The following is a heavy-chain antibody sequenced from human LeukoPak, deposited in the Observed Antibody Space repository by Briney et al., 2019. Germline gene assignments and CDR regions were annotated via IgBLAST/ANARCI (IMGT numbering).Heavy chain of an antibody. V-gene: IGHV3-33*06. Sequence: PGGSLRLSCAATGFTFSTYGMHWVRQAPGKGLEWVAVIWSDGNNKFYADSVKGRFTFSRDNSRNTQSPQMNSLRAEDTAVYYCVKERGPFDAFDIWGQGTMVTVSS. CDR1: GFTFSTYG. CDR3: VKERGPFDAFDI. CDR2: IWSDGNNK. J-gene: IGHJ3*02.